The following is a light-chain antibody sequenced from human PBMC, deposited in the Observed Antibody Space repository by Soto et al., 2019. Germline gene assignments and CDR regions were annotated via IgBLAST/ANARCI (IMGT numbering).Light chain of an antibody. CDR1: SSDVGSYNL. J-gene: IGLJ1*01. V-gene: IGLV2-23*01. CDR2: EAS. CDR3: CSYAGFRPYV. Sequence: QSALTQPASVSGSPGQSITISCTGTSSDVGSYNLVSWYQHHPGKAPKLLIFEASKRPSGISNRFSGSKSDNTASLAISGLQAEDEADYYRCSYAGFRPYVFGTGTKLTVL.